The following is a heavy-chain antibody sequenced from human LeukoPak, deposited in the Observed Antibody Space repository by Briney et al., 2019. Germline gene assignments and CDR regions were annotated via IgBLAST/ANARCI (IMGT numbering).Heavy chain of an antibody. V-gene: IGHV4-34*01. D-gene: IGHD2-2*01. Sequence: SETLSLTCAVYGGSFSGHYWSWIRQPPGKGLEWIGEINHSGSTNYNPSLKSRVTISVDTSKNQFSLKLSSVTAADTAVYYCARGPTWTRSFDYWGQGTLVTVSS. J-gene: IGHJ4*02. CDR2: INHSGST. CDR1: GGSFSGHY. CDR3: ARGPTWTRSFDY.